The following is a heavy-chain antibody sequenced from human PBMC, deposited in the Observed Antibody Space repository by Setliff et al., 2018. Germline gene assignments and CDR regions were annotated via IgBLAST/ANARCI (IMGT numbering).Heavy chain of an antibody. Sequence: SETLSLTCTVSDASISGFYWSWIRQPPGKGLEWIGYIHSSGRSNYNPSLKGRVTISLDTSKNQFSLKLSFVTTADTAVYYCARERSYYYDSSGFYYEGRHFDYWGQGTLVTVSS. D-gene: IGHD3-22*01. V-gene: IGHV4-4*08. CDR3: ARERSYYYDSSGFYYEGRHFDY. CDR2: IHSSGRS. J-gene: IGHJ4*02. CDR1: DASISGFY.